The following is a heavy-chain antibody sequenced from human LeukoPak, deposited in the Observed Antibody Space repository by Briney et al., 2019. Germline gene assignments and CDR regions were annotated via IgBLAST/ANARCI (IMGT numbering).Heavy chain of an antibody. CDR3: TRDSGAYNWFDP. CDR1: GFTFSGSA. V-gene: IGHV3-73*01. D-gene: IGHD1-26*01. CDR2: IDKKDKGYATAT. J-gene: IGHJ5*02. Sequence: GGSLKLSCAASGFTFSGSAIHWVRQSSGKGLEWVGQIDKKDKGYATATAYAASVKGRFTISRDDSINTAYLQMKSLKTEDTALYYRTRDSGAYNWFDPWGQGTLVTVSS.